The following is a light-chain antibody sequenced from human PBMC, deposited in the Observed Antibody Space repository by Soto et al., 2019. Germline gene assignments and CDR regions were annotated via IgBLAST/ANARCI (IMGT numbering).Light chain of an antibody. CDR2: SDN. V-gene: IGLV1-44*01. CDR3: ASWDDSLNGWV. CDR1: SSDIGSNT. Sequence: QSVLTQPPSASGTPGQRVAISCSGSSSDIGSNTVNWYQHLPGTAPQLLMYSDNQRPSGVHDRFSGSKSGTSASLAISGLQSEDEGDYYCASWDDSLNGWVFGGGTKLTVL. J-gene: IGLJ3*02.